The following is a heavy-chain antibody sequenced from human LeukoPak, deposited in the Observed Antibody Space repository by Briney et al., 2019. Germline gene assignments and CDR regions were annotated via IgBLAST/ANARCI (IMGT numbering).Heavy chain of an antibody. CDR1: GGTFSSYA. D-gene: IGHD3-10*01. J-gene: IGHJ4*02. CDR2: IIPILGIA. Sequence: ASVKASCTASGGTFSSYAISWVRQAPGQGLEWMGRIIPILGIANYAQKFQGRVTITADKSTSTAYMELSSLRSEDTAVYYCARDLWFGELLYTGYFDYWGQGTLVTVSS. CDR3: ARDLWFGELLYTGYFDY. V-gene: IGHV1-69*04.